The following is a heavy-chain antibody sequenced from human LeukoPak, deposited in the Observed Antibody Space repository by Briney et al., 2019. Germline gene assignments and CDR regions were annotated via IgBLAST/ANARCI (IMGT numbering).Heavy chain of an antibody. CDR2: SNPNSGGT. Sequence: ASVKVSCKASRYTFTGHFIHWVRQAPGQGLEWMGWSNPNSGGTNYAQKFQGRVTMTRDTSISTAYMELSRVISDDTAGYDCAREYSRYSGTYYDYWGQGTLVTVSS. V-gene: IGHV1-2*02. J-gene: IGHJ4*02. CDR3: AREYSRYSGTYYDY. D-gene: IGHD5-12*01. CDR1: RYTFTGHF.